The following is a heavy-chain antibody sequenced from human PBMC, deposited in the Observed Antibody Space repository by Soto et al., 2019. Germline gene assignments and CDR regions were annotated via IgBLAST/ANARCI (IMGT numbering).Heavy chain of an antibody. Sequence: KTSETLSLTCAVSGGSISSGGYSWSWIRQPPGKGLEWIGYIYHSGSTYYNPSLKSRVTISVDRSKNQFSLKLSSVTAADTAVYYCARGYYDFWSGYFNWFDPWGQGTLVTVSS. J-gene: IGHJ5*02. CDR3: ARGYYDFWSGYFNWFDP. V-gene: IGHV4-30-2*01. CDR1: GGSISSGGYS. D-gene: IGHD3-3*01. CDR2: IYHSGST.